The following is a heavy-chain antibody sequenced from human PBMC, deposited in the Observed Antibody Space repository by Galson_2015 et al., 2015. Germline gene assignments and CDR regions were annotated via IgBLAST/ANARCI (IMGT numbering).Heavy chain of an antibody. J-gene: IGHJ4*02. CDR1: GFTFSSYA. V-gene: IGHV3-23*01. Sequence: SLRLSCAASGFTFSSYAMSWVRQAPGKGLEWVSAISGSGGSTYYADSVKGRFTISRDNPKNTLYLQMNSLRAEDTAVYYCAKEGDYDILTGYYFDYWGQGTLVTVSS. D-gene: IGHD3-9*01. CDR3: AKEGDYDILTGYYFDY. CDR2: ISGSGGST.